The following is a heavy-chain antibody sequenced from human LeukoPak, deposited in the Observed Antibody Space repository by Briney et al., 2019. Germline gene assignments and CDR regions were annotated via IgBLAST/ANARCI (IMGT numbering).Heavy chain of an antibody. D-gene: IGHD2-15*01. Sequence: SSETLSLTCAVYGGSFSGYYWSWLRQPPGKGLEWIGEINHSGSTNYNPSLKSRVTISVDTSKNQFSLKLSSVTAADTAVYYCARAVVVAATRYYYMDVWGKGTTVTVSS. V-gene: IGHV4-34*01. CDR2: INHSGST. CDR3: ARAVVVAATRYYYMDV. J-gene: IGHJ6*03. CDR1: GGSFSGYY.